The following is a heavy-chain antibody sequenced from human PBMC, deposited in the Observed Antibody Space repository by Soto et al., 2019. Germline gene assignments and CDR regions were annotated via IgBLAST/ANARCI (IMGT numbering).Heavy chain of an antibody. Sequence: SVKVSCKASGGTFSSYTISWVRQAPGQGLEWMGRIIPILGIANYAQKFQGRVAITADKSTSTAYMELSSLRSEDTAVYYCARETCSGGSCFSESWGQGTLVTVSS. J-gene: IGHJ4*02. CDR2: IIPILGIA. D-gene: IGHD2-15*01. CDR3: ARETCSGGSCFSES. V-gene: IGHV1-69*04. CDR1: GGTFSSYT.